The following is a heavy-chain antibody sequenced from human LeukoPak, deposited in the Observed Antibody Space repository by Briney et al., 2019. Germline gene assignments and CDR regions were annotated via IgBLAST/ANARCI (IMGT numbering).Heavy chain of an antibody. J-gene: IGHJ4*02. Sequence: SETLSLTCTVSGGSISSYYWSWIRQSPGKGLECIGYIHYTGSTNYNPSLKSRVTISVETSKNQFSLQLSSVTAADTAVYYCAKSYSNYPPYFDYWGQGTLVTVSS. V-gene: IGHV4-59*12. D-gene: IGHD4-11*01. CDR3: AKSYSNYPPYFDY. CDR2: IHYTGST. CDR1: GGSISSYY.